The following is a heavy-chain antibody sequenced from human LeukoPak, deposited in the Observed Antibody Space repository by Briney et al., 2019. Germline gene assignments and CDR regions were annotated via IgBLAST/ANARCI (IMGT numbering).Heavy chain of an antibody. J-gene: IGHJ4*02. D-gene: IGHD6-13*01. CDR1: GDSASINSAG. V-gene: IGHV6-1*01. CDR2: TFYRSTWYT. Sequence: SQTLSLTCAISGDSASINSAGWNWIRHSPPRGLEWLARTFYRSTWYTDYAVSVKSRITIDPDTSKNPFSLQMNTLTAEDTAVYYCARAPAGSSWPANFDYWGQGTLVTVSS. CDR3: ARAPAGSSWPANFDY.